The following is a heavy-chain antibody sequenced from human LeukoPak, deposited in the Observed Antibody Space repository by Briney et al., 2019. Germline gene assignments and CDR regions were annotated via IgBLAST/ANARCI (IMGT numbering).Heavy chain of an antibody. CDR1: GFTFSSYG. V-gene: IGHV3-30*02. D-gene: IGHD3-22*01. CDR3: AKDRSPRITIIVVVIDRDAFDI. Sequence: PGGSLRLSCAASGFTFSSYGMHWVRQAPGKGLEWVAFIRYDGSNKYYADSVKGRFTISRDNSKNTLYLQMNSLRAEDTAVYYCAKDRSPRITIIVVVIDRDAFDIWGQGTIVTVSS. J-gene: IGHJ3*02. CDR2: IRYDGSNK.